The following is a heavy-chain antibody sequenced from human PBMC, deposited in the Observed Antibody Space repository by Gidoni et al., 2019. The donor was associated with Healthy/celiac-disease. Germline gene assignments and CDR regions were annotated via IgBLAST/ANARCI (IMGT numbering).Heavy chain of an antibody. J-gene: IGHJ4*02. D-gene: IGHD1-26*01. CDR3: ARSIVGVNYFDY. Sequence: QVQLQESGPGLVKPSETLSLTCTVSGCSISSYYWSWFRQPPGKGLAWIGYIYYSGSTNYNPSLKSRVTISVDTSKNQFSLKLSSVTAADTAVYYCARSIVGVNYFDYWGQGTLVTVSS. CDR2: IYYSGST. V-gene: IGHV4-59*01. CDR1: GCSISSYY.